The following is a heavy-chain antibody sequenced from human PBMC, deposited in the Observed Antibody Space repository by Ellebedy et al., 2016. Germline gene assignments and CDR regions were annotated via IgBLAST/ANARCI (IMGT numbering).Heavy chain of an antibody. D-gene: IGHD6-13*01. V-gene: IGHV3-NL1*01. CDR3: VRAAAGMASAP. CDR2: ISGSGGST. CDR1: GFTFSSYG. Sequence: GGSLRLSXAASGFTFSSYGMHWVRQAPGKGLEWVSAISGSGGSTYYADSVKGRFTISRDNSKNTLYLQMNSLTAEDTAVYYCVRAAAGMASAPWGQGTLVTVST. J-gene: IGHJ5*02.